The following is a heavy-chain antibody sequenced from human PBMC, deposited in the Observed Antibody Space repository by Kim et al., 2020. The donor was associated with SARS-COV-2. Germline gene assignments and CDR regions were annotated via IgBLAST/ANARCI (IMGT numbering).Heavy chain of an antibody. J-gene: IGHJ4*02. Sequence: SETLSLTCAVSGGSLTTYYWSWIRQPAGKGLEWIGRIYSSGSTNYNPSLGSRVTVSVDTSKNQFSLKLSSVTAADTAVYFCARENCGGDCYIFDYWGQGT. CDR3: ARENCGGDCYIFDY. V-gene: IGHV4-4*07. D-gene: IGHD2-21*02. CDR1: GGSLTTYY. CDR2: IYSSGST.